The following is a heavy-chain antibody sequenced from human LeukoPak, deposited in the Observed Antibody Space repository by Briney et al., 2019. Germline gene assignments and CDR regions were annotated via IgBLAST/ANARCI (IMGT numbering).Heavy chain of an antibody. Sequence: GGSLRLSCAASALTLSRYRMHWVRQAPGKGLEWVAVMSFDDGSNIYYADTVKGRFTISRDNSKNTLYLQMNSLRGEDTAVYYCAKAKGTSSGYDFFFDYWGQGTLVTVSS. J-gene: IGHJ4*02. CDR3: AKAKGTSSGYDFFFDY. CDR2: MSFDDGSNI. CDR1: ALTLSRYR. V-gene: IGHV3-30*18. D-gene: IGHD5-12*01.